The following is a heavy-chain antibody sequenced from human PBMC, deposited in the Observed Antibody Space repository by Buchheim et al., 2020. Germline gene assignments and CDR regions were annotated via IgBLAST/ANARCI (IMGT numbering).Heavy chain of an antibody. D-gene: IGHD2-2*01. CDR1: GFTFRDHY. V-gene: IGHV3-11*01. CDR3: TTHSRYCSGTTCGPVDF. CDR2: ITSGGNYM. Sequence: QVQLVESGGGLVEPGGSLRLSCAASGFTFRDHYMSWIRQAPGQGLEWISFITSGGNYMYYADSVKGRFTISRDNAKNSLYQQMNMRREEETAVYYFTTHSRYCSGTTCGPVDFWGQGTL. J-gene: IGHJ4*02.